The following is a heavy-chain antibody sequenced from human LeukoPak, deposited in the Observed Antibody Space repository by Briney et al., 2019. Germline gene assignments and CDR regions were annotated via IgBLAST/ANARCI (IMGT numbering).Heavy chain of an antibody. V-gene: IGHV3-30*01. CDR2: ISYDGSNK. Sequence: GRSLRLSCAASGFTFSSYAMLWVRQAPGKGLEWVAVISYDGSNKYYADSVKGRFTISRDNSKNTLYLQMNSLRAEDTAVYYCARDYYYYDSSENFDYWGQGTLVTVSS. CDR1: GFTFSSYA. J-gene: IGHJ4*02. D-gene: IGHD3-22*01. CDR3: ARDYYYYDSSENFDY.